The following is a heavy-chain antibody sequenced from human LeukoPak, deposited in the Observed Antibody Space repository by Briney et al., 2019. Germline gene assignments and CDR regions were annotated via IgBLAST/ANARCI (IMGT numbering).Heavy chain of an antibody. V-gene: IGHV3-21*04. Sequence: GGSLRLSCVASGFTFDHYRMNWVRQAPGKGLEWVSSINSLSTYIYYTDSVKGRFTVSRDNAKNSLYLQMNSLRAEDTAVYYCAKDIVAAGLFFDYWGQGILVTVSS. CDR3: AKDIVAAGLFFDY. D-gene: IGHD6-13*01. CDR2: INSLSTYI. CDR1: GFTFDHYR. J-gene: IGHJ4*02.